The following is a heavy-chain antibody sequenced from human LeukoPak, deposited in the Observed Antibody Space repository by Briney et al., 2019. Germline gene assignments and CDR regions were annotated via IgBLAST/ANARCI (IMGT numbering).Heavy chain of an antibody. CDR2: ISAYNGNT. Sequence: GASVKVSCKASGYTFTSYGISWVRQAPGQGLEWMGWISAYNGNTNYAQKLQGRVTMTTDTSTSTAYMELRSLRSDDTAMYYCARHSSRGGTTGFDYWGQGTLVTVSS. V-gene: IGHV1-18*01. CDR1: GYTFTSYG. J-gene: IGHJ4*02. CDR3: ARHSSRGGTTGFDY. D-gene: IGHD1-1*01.